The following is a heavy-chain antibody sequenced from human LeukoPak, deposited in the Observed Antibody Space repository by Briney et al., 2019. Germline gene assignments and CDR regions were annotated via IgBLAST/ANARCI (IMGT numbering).Heavy chain of an antibody. CDR3: AKDPRGDAFDI. CDR1: GFTLSSYA. Sequence: GGSLRLSCAASGFTLSSYAMSWARQAPGKGLEWVSSISGSGGSTYYTDSVEGRLTISRDNSKNTLYLQMKSLRAEDTAVYYCAKDPRGDAFDIWGQGTMVTVSS. V-gene: IGHV3-23*01. J-gene: IGHJ3*02. CDR2: ISGSGGST.